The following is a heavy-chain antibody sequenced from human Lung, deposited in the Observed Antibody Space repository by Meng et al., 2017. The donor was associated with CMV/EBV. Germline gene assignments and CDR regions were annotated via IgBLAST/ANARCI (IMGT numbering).Heavy chain of an antibody. CDR2: MNTNSGNT. CDR1: GYTFTRYD. J-gene: IGHJ6*02. D-gene: IGHD2/OR15-2a*01. CDR3: AREEILVEASAVGRAKYYYSVMDA. V-gene: IGHV1-8*01. Sequence: SVXVSXXASGYTFTRYDINWVRQAAGQGLEWMGWMNTNSGNTGYAQNFQGRVTMTRNTATGTAYMELTSLKSEDTAVYYCAREEILVEASAVGRAKYYYSVMDAWGRGXTVTVSS.